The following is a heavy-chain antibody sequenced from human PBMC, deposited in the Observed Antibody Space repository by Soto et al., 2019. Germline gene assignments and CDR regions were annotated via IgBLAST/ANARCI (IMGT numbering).Heavy chain of an antibody. Sequence: SVKVSCKASGGTFSSYAISWLLQAPGQGLEWMGGIIPIFGTANYAQKFQGRVTITADESTSTAYMELSSLRSEDTAVYYCARDYYYDSSGYSNYYYGMDVWGQGTTVTVSS. V-gene: IGHV1-69*13. D-gene: IGHD3-22*01. CDR2: IIPIFGTA. J-gene: IGHJ6*02. CDR1: GGTFSSYA. CDR3: ARDYYYDSSGYSNYYYGMDV.